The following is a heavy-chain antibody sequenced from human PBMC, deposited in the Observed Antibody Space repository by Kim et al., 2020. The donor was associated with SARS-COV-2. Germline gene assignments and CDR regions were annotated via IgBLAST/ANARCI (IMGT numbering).Heavy chain of an antibody. CDR1: GFSFDSYG. CDR3: VKDRWRSNMYPYFFQS. V-gene: IGHV3-23*01. D-gene: IGHD3-3*01. J-gene: IGHJ4*02. CDR2: LSGGGT. Sequence: GGSLRLSCAASGFSFDSYGMGWVRQAPGKGLEWVSGLSGGGTHYADSVKGRFTISGDSSKSTHYLQMNLLRADDTAVYYCVKDRWRSNMYPYFFQSWGQGTLVTVAS.